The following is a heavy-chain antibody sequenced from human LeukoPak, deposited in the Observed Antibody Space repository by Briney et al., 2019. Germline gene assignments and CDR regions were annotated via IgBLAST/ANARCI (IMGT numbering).Heavy chain of an antibody. J-gene: IGHJ4*02. V-gene: IGHV3-7*01. D-gene: IGHD3-22*01. CDR2: IKQDGSEK. CDR3: ARVGFSSGYYYSFLYYFDY. Sequence: GGSLRLSCAASGFTFSNYWMSWVRQAPGKGLEWVAIIKQDGSEKYYVDSVKGRFTISRDNAENSLYLQMNSLRAEDTAVYYCARVGFSSGYYYSFLYYFDYWGQGTLVTVSS. CDR1: GFTFSNYW.